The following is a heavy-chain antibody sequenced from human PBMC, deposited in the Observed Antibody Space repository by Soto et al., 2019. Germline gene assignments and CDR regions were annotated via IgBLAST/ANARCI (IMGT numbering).Heavy chain of an antibody. CDR2: INHSGST. J-gene: IGHJ4*02. CDR1: GGSFSGYY. V-gene: IGHV4-34*01. CDR3: ARAIFYDSSPY. Sequence: SETLSLTCAVYGGSFSGYYWSWIRQPPGKGLEWIGEINHSGSTNYNPSLKSRVTISVDTSKNQFSLKLSSVTAADTAVYYCARAIFYDSSPYWGQGTLVTVSS. D-gene: IGHD3-22*01.